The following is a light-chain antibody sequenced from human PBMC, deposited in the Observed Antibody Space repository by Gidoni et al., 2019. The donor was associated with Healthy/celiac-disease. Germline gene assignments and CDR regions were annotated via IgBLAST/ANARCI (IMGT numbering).Light chain of an antibody. CDR1: QSVSSY. V-gene: IGKV3-11*01. CDR2: DAS. CDR3: QQRSNWRGHLT. J-gene: IGKJ4*01. Sequence: EIVLTQSPATLSLSPGERATLSCRAGQSVSSYLAWYQQQPGQAPRLLIYDASNRATGIPARFSGSGSGTDFTLTISSLEPEDFAVYYCQQRSNWRGHLTFXGXTKVEIK.